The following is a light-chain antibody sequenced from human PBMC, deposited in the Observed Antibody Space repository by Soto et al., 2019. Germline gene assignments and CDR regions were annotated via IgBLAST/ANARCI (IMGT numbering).Light chain of an antibody. Sequence: NFMLTHPHSVSESPGKTVIISCTRSSGSIASNYVQWYQQRPGSSPTTVMYEDNQRPSGVPDRFSGSIDSSSNSAYLTISGLETEDEADYFCQSYDATNQVFGGGTKLTVL. CDR1: SGSIASNY. J-gene: IGLJ3*02. CDR2: EDN. CDR3: QSYDATNQV. V-gene: IGLV6-57*01.